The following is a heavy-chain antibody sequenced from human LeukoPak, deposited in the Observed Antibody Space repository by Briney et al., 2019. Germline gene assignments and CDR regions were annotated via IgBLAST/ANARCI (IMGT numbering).Heavy chain of an antibody. CDR3: ARRDDY. J-gene: IGHJ4*02. CDR1: GASISSYY. V-gene: IGHV4-59*01. Sequence: PSETLSLTCTVSGASISSYYWSWIRQPPGKGLEWIGYIYYSGSTNYNPSLKSRVTISVDTSKNQFSLKLSSVTAADTAVYYCARRDDYWGQGTLATVSS. CDR2: IYYSGST. D-gene: IGHD5-24*01.